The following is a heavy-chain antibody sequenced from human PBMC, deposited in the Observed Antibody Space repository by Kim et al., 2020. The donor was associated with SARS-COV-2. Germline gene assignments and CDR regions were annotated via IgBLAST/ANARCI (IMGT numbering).Heavy chain of an antibody. Sequence: DHVKSRFHNSRDNSKNTRYLQMNRLRAEDTAVYYCAKGFLNYYYYGMDVWGQGTTVTVSS. V-gene: IGHV3-23*01. CDR3: AKGFLNYYYYGMDV. J-gene: IGHJ6*02. D-gene: IGHD3-3*01.